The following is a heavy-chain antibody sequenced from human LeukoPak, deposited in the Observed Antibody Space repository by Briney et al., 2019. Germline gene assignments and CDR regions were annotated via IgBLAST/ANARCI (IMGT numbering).Heavy chain of an antibody. CDR3: ARGPSYFQH. V-gene: IGHV6-1*01. J-gene: IGHJ1*01. CDR1: GDSVSSNSAT. CDR2: SYYRSKWYK. Sequence: SQTLLLTCAISGDSVSSNSATWNWIRQSPSRGLEWLGRSYYRSKWYKYYAVSVKGRITINPDTSKNQFSLQLNSVTPEDTAVYYCARGPSYFQHWGQGTLVTVSS.